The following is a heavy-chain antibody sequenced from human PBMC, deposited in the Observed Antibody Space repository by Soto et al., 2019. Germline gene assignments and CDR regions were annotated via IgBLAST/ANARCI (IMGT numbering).Heavy chain of an antibody. CDR2: LYSDGRT. J-gene: IGHJ4*02. D-gene: IGHD6-13*01. V-gene: IGHV3-53*02. CDR1: GFIVSSSY. Sequence: DVQLVDTGGGLIQPGGSLRLSCAASGFIVSSSYMSWVRQAPGKGLEWVSVLYSDGRTYYADSVKGRFTISRDNSKDTLYLQMNSRSAEDTAVYFCARCSGWYGQCYFDCGGQGTLVTVSS. CDR3: ARCSGWYGQCYFDC.